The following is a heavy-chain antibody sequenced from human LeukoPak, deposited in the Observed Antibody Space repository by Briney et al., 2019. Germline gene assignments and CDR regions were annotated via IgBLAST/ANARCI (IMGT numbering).Heavy chain of an antibody. CDR1: GGSISSYY. J-gene: IGHJ3*02. V-gene: IGHV4-59*12. Sequence: SETLSLTCTGSGGSISSYYWSWIRQPPGKGLEWIGYIYYSGSTNYNPSLKSRVTISVDTSKNHVSLNLTSVTAADTAVYYCAGDEASQQFDAFDICGQGTMVAVSS. D-gene: IGHD6-13*01. CDR3: AGDEASQQFDAFDI. CDR2: IYYSGST.